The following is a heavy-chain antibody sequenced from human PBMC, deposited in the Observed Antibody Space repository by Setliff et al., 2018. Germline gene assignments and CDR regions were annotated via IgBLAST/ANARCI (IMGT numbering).Heavy chain of an antibody. CDR2: ISSSSSYI. J-gene: IGHJ3*02. V-gene: IGHV3-21*04. CDR1: GFTFSSDS. Sequence: GGSLRLSCAASGFTFSSDSMNWVRQAPGKGLEWVSSISSSSSYIYYADSVKGRFTISRDNAKNSLYLQMNSLRAEDTALYYCARDYYYDSSGYRVSAFDIWGHGTMVTVSS. CDR3: ARDYYYDSSGYRVSAFDI. D-gene: IGHD3-22*01.